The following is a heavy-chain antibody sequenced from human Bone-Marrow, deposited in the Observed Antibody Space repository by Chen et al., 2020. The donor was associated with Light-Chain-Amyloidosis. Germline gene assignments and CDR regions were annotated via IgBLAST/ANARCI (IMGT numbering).Heavy chain of an antibody. J-gene: IGHJ4*02. CDR3: ARERDGRGLDY. CDR1: GFTFSSYA. V-gene: IGHV3-30*03. Sequence: VESGGGVVQPGRSLRLSCAASGFTFSSYAMYWVRQAPGKGLEWLAFISYDGIRVSYAGSLKGRFTISRDQSKRKLYLQMNSLGPEDTALYYCARERDGRGLDYWGQGTLVSVST. D-gene: IGHD3-10*01. CDR2: ISYDGIRV.